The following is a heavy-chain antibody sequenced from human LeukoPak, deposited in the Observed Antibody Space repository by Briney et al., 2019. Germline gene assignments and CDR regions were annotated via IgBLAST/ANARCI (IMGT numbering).Heavy chain of an antibody. CDR3: TTTDSSSWYPDY. Sequence: GGSLRLSCAASGFTFSNAWMSWVRQAPGKGLEWVGRIKSKTDGGTTDYAAPVKGRFTISRDDPKNTLYLQMNSLKTEDTAVYYCTTTDSSSWYPDYWGQGTLVTVSS. D-gene: IGHD6-13*01. J-gene: IGHJ4*02. CDR1: GFTFSNAW. V-gene: IGHV3-15*01. CDR2: IKSKTDGGTT.